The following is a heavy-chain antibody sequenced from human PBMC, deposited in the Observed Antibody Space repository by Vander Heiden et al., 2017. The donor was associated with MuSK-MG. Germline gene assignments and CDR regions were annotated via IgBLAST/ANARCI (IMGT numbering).Heavy chain of an antibody. CDR3: ATEPSVTGFWYFDL. CDR2: ISTAGDT. J-gene: IGHJ2*01. CDR1: GLPFSNYD. Sequence: EVQLVESGGALVQPGGSLRLSCAASGLPFSNYDMHWVRQATGRGLEWVSAISTAGDTFYLASVKGRFTVSRENAKNSFYLQMTSLTAGDTAVYYCATEPSVTGFWYFDLWGRGTRVTVSS. D-gene: IGHD6-19*01. V-gene: IGHV3-13*01.